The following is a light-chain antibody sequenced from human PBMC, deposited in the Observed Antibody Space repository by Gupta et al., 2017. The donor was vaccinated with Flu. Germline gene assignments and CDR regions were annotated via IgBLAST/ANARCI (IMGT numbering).Light chain of an antibody. CDR2: GAS. CDR1: QSVSANY. J-gene: IGKJ1*01. CDR3: QQYGSTPQT. V-gene: IGKV3-20*01. Sequence: GILALSPGDRATIPCRARQSVSANYLAWYQQKPGQAPRLLIYGASSRATGIPERFSGSGSGTDFTLTISSLEPEDFAVYYCQQYGSTPQTFGRGTKVEIK.